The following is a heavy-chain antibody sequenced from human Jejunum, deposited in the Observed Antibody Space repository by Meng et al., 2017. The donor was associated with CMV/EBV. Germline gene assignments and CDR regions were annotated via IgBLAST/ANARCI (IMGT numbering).Heavy chain of an antibody. Sequence: SCAASGFPFSRYGMHWVRQAPGKGLEWVALISFDGSNKSYGDSVKGRFAISRDDSKNTLYLQMNSLRGEDTAVYFCAKGADFGDYLDSWGQGILVTVSS. CDR3: AKGADFGDYLDS. V-gene: IGHV3-30*18. J-gene: IGHJ4*02. D-gene: IGHD4-17*01. CDR1: GFPFSRYG. CDR2: ISFDGSNK.